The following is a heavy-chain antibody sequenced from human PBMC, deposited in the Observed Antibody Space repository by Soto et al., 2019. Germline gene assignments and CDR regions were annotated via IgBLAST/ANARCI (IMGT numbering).Heavy chain of an antibody. CDR1: GFTFSSYP. CDR2: INRNGGSA. J-gene: IGHJ4*02. V-gene: IGHV3-23*01. D-gene: IGHD3-10*01. Sequence: EVQLLDSGGGLVQPGGSLRLSCEASGFTFSSYPMSWVRQAPGKGLEWVSSINRNGGSANYADSVKGRFTISRDDSKNILSLQMNSLRAEDTAIYYCAKNYYFDCWGQGTLVTVSS. CDR3: AKNYYFDC.